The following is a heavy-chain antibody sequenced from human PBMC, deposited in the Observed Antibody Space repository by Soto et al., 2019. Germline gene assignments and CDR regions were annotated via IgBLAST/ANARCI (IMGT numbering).Heavy chain of an antibody. CDR1: GGPYSKYS. Sequence: QVQLVQSGTEVKKPGSSVTVSCKASGGPYSKYSISWVRQAPGQGLEWMGMIIPIFDITNYAQKFQGSVTITADKSTSTVYMDLSSLRSEDTAVYYCARSLLGDYYVSDGLDHWGQGTLVTVSS. V-gene: IGHV1-69*02. CDR3: ARSLLGDYYVSDGLDH. J-gene: IGHJ4*02. D-gene: IGHD3-22*01. CDR2: IIPIFDIT.